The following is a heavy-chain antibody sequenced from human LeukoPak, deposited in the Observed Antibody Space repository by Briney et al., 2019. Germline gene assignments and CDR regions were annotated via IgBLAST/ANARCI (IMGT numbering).Heavy chain of an antibody. CDR1: GGSTSTYY. J-gene: IGHJ4*02. CDR3: ARGRRDDSHYRPFDH. CDR2: IYYSGST. Sequence: PSETLSLTCTVSGGSTSTYYWSWIRQPPGKGLEWIGYIYYSGSTYYNPSLKSRVSISVDTSKNQFSLKLNSVSAADTTVYYCARGRRDDSHYRPFDHWGQGILVTVSS. D-gene: IGHD5-24*01. V-gene: IGHV4-59*01.